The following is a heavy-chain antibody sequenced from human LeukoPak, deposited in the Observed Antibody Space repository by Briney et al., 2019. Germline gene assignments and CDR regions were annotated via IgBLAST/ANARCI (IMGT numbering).Heavy chain of an antibody. J-gene: IGHJ4*02. Sequence: SETLSLTCIVSGGSVSSYYWSWIRQPPGKGLEWIGYIYNSGSTNYNPSLESRITISVDTSKNQFSLNLSSVTAADTAVYYCARVITVRGVIFDYWGQGTLVTVSS. CDR3: ARVITVRGVIFDY. V-gene: IGHV4-59*02. CDR1: GGSVSSYY. CDR2: IYNSGST. D-gene: IGHD3-16*01.